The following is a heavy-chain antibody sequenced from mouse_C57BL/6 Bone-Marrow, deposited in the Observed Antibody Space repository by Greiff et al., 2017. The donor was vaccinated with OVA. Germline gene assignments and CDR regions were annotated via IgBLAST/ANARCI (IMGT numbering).Heavy chain of an antibody. CDR1: GYTFTDYY. CDR3: ARPIYYYGSEGYYYAMDY. J-gene: IGHJ4*01. V-gene: IGHV1-75*01. CDR2: IFPGSGST. Sequence: QVQLKESGPELVKPGASVKISCKASGYTFTDYYINWVKQRPGQGLEWIGWIFPGSGSTYYNEKFKGKATLTVDKSSSTAYMLLSSLTSEDSAVYFCARPIYYYGSEGYYYAMDYWGQGTSVTVSS. D-gene: IGHD1-1*01.